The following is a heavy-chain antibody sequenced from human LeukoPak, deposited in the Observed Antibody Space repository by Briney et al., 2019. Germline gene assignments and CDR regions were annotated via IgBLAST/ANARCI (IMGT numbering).Heavy chain of an antibody. CDR2: ISWDGGST. V-gene: IGHV3-43*01. J-gene: IGHJ6*03. CDR1: GFTFDDYT. D-gene: IGHD6-6*01. Sequence: PGGSLRLSCAASGFTFDDYTMHWVRQAPGKGLEWVSLISWDGGSTYYADSVKGRFTISRDNSKNSLYLQMNSLRTEDTALYYCAKEYSSSSLYYYYYYMDVWGKGTTVTVSS. CDR3: AKEYSSSSLYYYYYYMDV.